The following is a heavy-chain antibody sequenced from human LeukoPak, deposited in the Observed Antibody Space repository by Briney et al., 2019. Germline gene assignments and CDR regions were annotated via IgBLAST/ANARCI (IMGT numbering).Heavy chain of an antibody. J-gene: IGHJ4*02. Sequence: ASVKVSCKVSGYTLTELSMHWVRQAPGKGPEWMGGFDPEDGETIYAQKFQGRVTMTEDTSTDTAYMELSSLRSEDTAVYYCATRGSWGIFFDYWGQGTLVTVSS. D-gene: IGHD3-3*01. CDR2: FDPEDGET. CDR3: ATRGSWGIFFDY. V-gene: IGHV1-24*01. CDR1: GYTLTELS.